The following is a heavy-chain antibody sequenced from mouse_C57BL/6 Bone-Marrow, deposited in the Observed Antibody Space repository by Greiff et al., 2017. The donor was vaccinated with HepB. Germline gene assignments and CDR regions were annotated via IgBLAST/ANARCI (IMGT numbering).Heavy chain of an antibody. V-gene: IGHV1-66*01. CDR3: ADSYYSNYYAMDY. CDR1: GYSFTSYY. Sequence: VKLVESGPELVKPGASVKISCKASGYSFTSYYIHWVKQRPGQGLEWIGWIYPGSGNTKYNEKFKGKATLTADTSSSTAYMQLSSLTSEDSAVYYCADSYYSNYYAMDYWGQGTSVTVSS. CDR2: IYPGSGNT. D-gene: IGHD2-5*01. J-gene: IGHJ4*01.